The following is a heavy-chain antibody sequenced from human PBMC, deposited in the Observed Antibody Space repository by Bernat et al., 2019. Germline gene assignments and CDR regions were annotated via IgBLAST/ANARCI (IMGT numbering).Heavy chain of an antibody. CDR2: IWYDGSNK. D-gene: IGHD2-15*01. Sequence: QVQLVESGGGVVQPGRSLRLSCAASGFTFSSYGMHWVRQAPGKGLEWVAVIWYDGSNKYYADSVKGRFTISRDNSKNTLYLQMNSLRAEETAVYYCARGTVVAANWGQGTLVTVSS. J-gene: IGHJ4*02. V-gene: IGHV3-33*01. CDR3: ARGTVVAAN. CDR1: GFTFSSYG.